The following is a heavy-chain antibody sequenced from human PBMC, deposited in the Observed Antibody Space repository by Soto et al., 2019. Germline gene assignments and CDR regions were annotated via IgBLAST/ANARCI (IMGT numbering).Heavy chain of an antibody. J-gene: IGHJ4*02. CDR1: GGSISSSSYY. CDR3: ARPYQSPVAGTDC. Sequence: SETLSLTCTVSGGSISSSSYYWGWIRQPPGKGLEWIGSIYYSGSTYYNPSLKSRVTISVDTSKNQFSLKLSSVTAADTAVYYCARPYQSPVAGTDCWGQGTLVTVSS. CDR2: IYYSGST. V-gene: IGHV4-39*01. D-gene: IGHD6-19*01.